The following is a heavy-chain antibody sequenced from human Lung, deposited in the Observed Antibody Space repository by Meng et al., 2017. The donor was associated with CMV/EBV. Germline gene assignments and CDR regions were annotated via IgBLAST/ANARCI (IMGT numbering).Heavy chain of an antibody. V-gene: IGHV4-61*08. D-gene: IGHD2-2*01. CDR3: VRLSVGYCSTRTCYMGGWFDP. CDR1: GASVSSRDYY. CDR2: VYYSGST. J-gene: IGHJ5*02. Sequence: SGPTLVXPTQTLTLTCTVSGASVSSRDYYWSWIRQPPGKGLEYIGYVYYSGSTNYNPSLKSRVTTSVDTLKNQFSLRLSCVTAADTAVYYCVRLSVGYCSTRTCYMGGWFDPWGQGTLVTVSS.